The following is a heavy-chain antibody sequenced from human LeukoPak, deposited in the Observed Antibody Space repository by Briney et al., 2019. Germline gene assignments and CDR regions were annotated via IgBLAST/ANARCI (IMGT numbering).Heavy chain of an antibody. J-gene: IGHJ3*02. V-gene: IGHV1-2*02. Sequence: ASVKVSCKAAGYTFTCYYMHWVRQAPGQGLEWMGWINPNSGGTNYEQKFQVRVTMTRDTSISTAYMELSRLRSDDPAVYYCARDYYYGSGGGWGAFDIWGQGTMVTVSS. CDR3: ARDYYYGSGGGWGAFDI. CDR2: INPNSGGT. CDR1: GYTFTCYY. D-gene: IGHD3-10*01.